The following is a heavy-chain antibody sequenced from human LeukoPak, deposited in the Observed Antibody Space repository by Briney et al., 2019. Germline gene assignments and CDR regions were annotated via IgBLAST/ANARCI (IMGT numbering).Heavy chain of an antibody. J-gene: IGHJ6*02. V-gene: IGHV1-2*05. D-gene: IGHD3-3*01. CDR1: GYTFTGYY. Sequence: ASVKVSCKASGYTFTGYYVHWVRQAPGQGLEWMGRISPNSGDTNYAQKFQGRVTMTRDTSISTAYMELSRLRSDDTDVYYCARSPTNDFWSGYYFTYYYYGMDVWGQGTTVTVSS. CDR2: ISPNSGDT. CDR3: ARSPTNDFWSGYYFTYYYYGMDV.